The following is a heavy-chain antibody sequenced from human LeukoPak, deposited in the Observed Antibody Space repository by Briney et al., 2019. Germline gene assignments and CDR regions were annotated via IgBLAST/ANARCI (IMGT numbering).Heavy chain of an antibody. Sequence: PSETLSLTCTVSGGSISSYYWSWIRQPPGKGLEWIGYIYYSGSTNYNPSLKSRVTISVDTSKNQFSLTLSSVTAADTAVYYCARDPGDYYSDYCGQGALVTVSS. V-gene: IGHV4-59*01. J-gene: IGHJ4*02. CDR3: ARDPGDYYSDY. CDR2: IYYSGST. CDR1: GGSISSYY. D-gene: IGHD7-27*01.